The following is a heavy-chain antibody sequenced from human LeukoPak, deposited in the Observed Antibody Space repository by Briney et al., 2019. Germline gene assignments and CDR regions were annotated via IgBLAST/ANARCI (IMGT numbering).Heavy chain of an antibody. D-gene: IGHD1-26*01. Sequence: GGSLRLSCAASGFTFSSYEMNWVRQAPGKGLEWVSYISSSGSTIYYADSVKGRFTISRDNAKNSLYLQMNSLRAEDTAVYYCARTGELLHYGMDVWGQGTTVTVSS. J-gene: IGHJ6*02. V-gene: IGHV3-48*03. CDR2: ISSSGSTI. CDR3: ARTGELLHYGMDV. CDR1: GFTFSSYE.